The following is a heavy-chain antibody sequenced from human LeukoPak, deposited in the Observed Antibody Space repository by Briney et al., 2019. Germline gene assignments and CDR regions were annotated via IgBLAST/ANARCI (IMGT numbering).Heavy chain of an antibody. D-gene: IGHD5-18*01. Sequence: ASVTVSCKAAGYTFTSYDIHWVRQAPAQGLAWMGLMNPASGNTGYAQKFQGRVTMTRDASIATAYMELSSLTSEDTALYYCTRMRGYTYGYWYLDLWGRGTPVTVSS. CDR2: MNPASGNT. V-gene: IGHV1-8*01. J-gene: IGHJ2*01. CDR3: TRMRGYTYGYWYLDL. CDR1: GYTFTSYD.